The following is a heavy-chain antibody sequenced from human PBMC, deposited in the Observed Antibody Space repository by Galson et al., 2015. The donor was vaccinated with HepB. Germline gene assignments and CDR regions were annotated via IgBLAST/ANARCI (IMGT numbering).Heavy chain of an antibody. Sequence: ETLSLTCTVSGGSISGSFWIWIRQPAGQPLEWIGRIYASGSTNYNPSLKSRVTMSVDTSKNQFSLRLSSVTAADTAVYFCARAVSARQHGYSTDCQFDLWGRGTLVTVSS. CDR3: ARAVSARQHGYSTDCQFDL. D-gene: IGHD5-24*01. CDR1: GGSISGSF. CDR2: IYASGST. V-gene: IGHV4-4*07. J-gene: IGHJ2*01.